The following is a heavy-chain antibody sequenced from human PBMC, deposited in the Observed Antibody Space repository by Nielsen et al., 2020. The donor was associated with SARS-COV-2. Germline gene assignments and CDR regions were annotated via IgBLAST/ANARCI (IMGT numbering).Heavy chain of an antibody. J-gene: IGHJ6*02. Sequence: SETLSLTRTVSGGSISSGGYYWSWIRHHPGKGLEWIGYIYFSGRTCYNPSLKGRVTISVDTSKNQFSLSLRSVTAADTAVYYCARESSGYDHYNYGMDVWGQGTTVTVSS. CDR2: IYFSGRT. CDR3: ARESSGYDHYNYGMDV. D-gene: IGHD5-12*01. V-gene: IGHV4-31*03. CDR1: GGSISSGGYY.